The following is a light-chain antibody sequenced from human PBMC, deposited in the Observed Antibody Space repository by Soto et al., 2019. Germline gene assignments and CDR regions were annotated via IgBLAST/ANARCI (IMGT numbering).Light chain of an antibody. CDR1: SSNIGGNS. CDR2: DDN. V-gene: IGLV1-51*01. Sequence: QSVLTQPPSVSAAPGQKVTISCSGSSSNIGGNSVSWYQQLPGTAPKLLIYDDNKRPSGIPDRFSGSKSGTSATLGITGCQTGDEADDYCGSWDSSLSAYVFGTGTKVTVL. J-gene: IGLJ1*01. CDR3: GSWDSSLSAYV.